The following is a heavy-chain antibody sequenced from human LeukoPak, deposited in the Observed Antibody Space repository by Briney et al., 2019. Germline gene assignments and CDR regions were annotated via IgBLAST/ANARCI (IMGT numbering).Heavy chain of an antibody. Sequence: SETLSLTCTVSGGSISSYYWSWIRQPPGKGLEWTGYIYYSGSTNYNPSLKSRVTISVDTSKNQFSLKLSSVTAADTAVYYCARRPLGDRHWFDPWGQGTLVTVSS. J-gene: IGHJ5*02. CDR1: GGSISSYY. CDR2: IYYSGST. CDR3: ARRPLGDRHWFDP. D-gene: IGHD3-16*01. V-gene: IGHV4-59*01.